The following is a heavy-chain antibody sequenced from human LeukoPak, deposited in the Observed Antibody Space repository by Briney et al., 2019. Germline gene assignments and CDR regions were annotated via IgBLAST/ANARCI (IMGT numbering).Heavy chain of an antibody. CDR1: GATFTTYA. J-gene: IGHJ4*02. V-gene: IGHV1-69*13. D-gene: IGHD1/OR15-1a*01. CDR2: IIPVFGTA. CDR3: ATSTKGDYFDY. Sequence: SVKVSCKASGATFTTYAIIWVRQAPGQGLEWMGGIIPVFGTANYAQRFQGRVTITADESTSTAYMELSSLRSEDTAVYYCATSTKGDYFDYWGQGTLVTVSS.